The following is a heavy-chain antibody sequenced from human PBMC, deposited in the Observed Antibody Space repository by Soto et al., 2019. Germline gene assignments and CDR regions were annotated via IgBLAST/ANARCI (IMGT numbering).Heavy chain of an antibody. CDR2: INHSGST. V-gene: IGHV4-34*01. CDR1: GGSFSGYY. CDR3: ARADIVVVVAATRAGGFDY. D-gene: IGHD2-15*01. J-gene: IGHJ4*02. Sequence: QVQLQQWGAGLLKPSETLSLTRAVYGGSFSGYYWSWIRQPPGKGLEWIGEINHSGSTNYNPSLKSRDTISVDTSKNQFSLKLSSVTAADTAVYYCARADIVVVVAATRAGGFDYWGQGTLVTVSS.